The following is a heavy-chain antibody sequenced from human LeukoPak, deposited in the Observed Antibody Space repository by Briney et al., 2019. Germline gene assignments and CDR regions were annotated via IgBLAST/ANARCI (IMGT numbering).Heavy chain of an antibody. J-gene: IGHJ6*03. Sequence: GGSLRLSCAASGFTFSSYSMNWVRQAPGKGLEWVSYISSSSSTICYADSVKGRFTISRDNAKNSLYLQMNSLRAEDTAVYYCASARKDTAMVTGYYYYYMDVWGKGTTVTVSS. CDR2: ISSSSSTI. CDR1: GFTFSSYS. CDR3: ASARKDTAMVTGYYYYYMDV. V-gene: IGHV3-48*01. D-gene: IGHD5-18*01.